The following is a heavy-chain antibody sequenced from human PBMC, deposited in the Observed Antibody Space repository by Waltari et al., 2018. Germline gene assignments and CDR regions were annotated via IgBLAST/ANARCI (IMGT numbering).Heavy chain of an antibody. V-gene: IGHV5-51*01. CDR1: GYTFINTW. J-gene: IGHJ5*02. Sequence: EVQLVQSGADLKKPGESVKISCKASGYTFINTWIAWVRQRPGKGLEWVGVIYLGDSDTRYNQSFQGRVTISADKSITTAFLQLSSLKASDTAIYYCARQEDGFGPWGQGTLVTVSS. CDR3: ARQEDGFGP. CDR2: IYLGDSDT.